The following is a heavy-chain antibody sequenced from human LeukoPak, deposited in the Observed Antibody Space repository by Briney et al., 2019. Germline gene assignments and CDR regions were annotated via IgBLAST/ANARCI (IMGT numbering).Heavy chain of an antibody. V-gene: IGHV1-69*04. CDR2: IIPILGIA. CDR1: GGTFSSYA. D-gene: IGHD6-19*01. CDR3: AREIPIAVAGPLDY. Sequence: SVKVSCKASGGTFSSYAISWVRQAPGQGLEWMGRIIPILGIANYAQKFQGRVAITADKSTSTAYMELSSLRSEDTAVYYCAREIPIAVAGPLDYWGQGTLVTVSS. J-gene: IGHJ4*02.